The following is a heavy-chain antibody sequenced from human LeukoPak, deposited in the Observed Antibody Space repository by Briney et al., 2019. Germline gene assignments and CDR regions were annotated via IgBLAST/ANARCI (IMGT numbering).Heavy chain of an antibody. CDR1: GFTFSSYW. CDR2: IKQDGSEK. Sequence: GGSLRLSCAASGFTFSSYWMSWVRQAPGKGLEWVANIKQDGSEKYYVDSVKGRFTISRDNAKNSLYLQMNSLRAEDTAVYYCARDLDYYDSSGSVDVWGKGTTVTVSS. D-gene: IGHD3-22*01. CDR3: ARDLDYYDSSGSVDV. J-gene: IGHJ6*04. V-gene: IGHV3-7*01.